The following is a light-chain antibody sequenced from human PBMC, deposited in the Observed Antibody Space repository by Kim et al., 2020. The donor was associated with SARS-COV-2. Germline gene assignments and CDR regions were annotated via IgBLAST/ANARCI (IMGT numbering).Light chain of an antibody. V-gene: IGKV4-1*01. CDR2: WAS. CDR3: QQYYSVPLT. Sequence: DIVMTQSPDSLAVSLGERATINCKSSQSVSHSPNNENYLNWYQQKPGQPPKLLIYWASARESGVPDRFSGSGSGTDFTLTITNLQAEDVAVYYCQQYYSVPLTFGGGTKVDIK. J-gene: IGKJ4*01. CDR1: QSVSHSPNNENY.